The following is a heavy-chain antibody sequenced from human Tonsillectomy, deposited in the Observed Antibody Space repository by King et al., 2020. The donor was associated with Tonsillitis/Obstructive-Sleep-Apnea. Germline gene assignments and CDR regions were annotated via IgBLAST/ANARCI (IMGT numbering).Heavy chain of an antibody. J-gene: IGHJ4*02. CDR1: GFTFGDYA. D-gene: IGHD2-2*01. V-gene: IGHV3-49*05. CDR2: IRSTAYGGTT. CDR3: TRDPRYCSRTCFDY. Sequence: VQLVESGGGLVKPGRSLRLSCTASGFTFGDYAMSWFRQAPGKGLEWVGFIRSTAYGGTTEYATSVKGRFTISRDDSKSIAYLQMNSLKTEDTAVYYCTRDPRYCSRTCFDYWGQGTLVTVSS.